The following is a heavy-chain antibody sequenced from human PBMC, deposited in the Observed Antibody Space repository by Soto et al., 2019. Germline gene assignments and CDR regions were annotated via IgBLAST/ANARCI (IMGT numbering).Heavy chain of an antibody. Sequence: QLQLQESGPGLVKPSETLSLTCTVSGGSISSSSYYWGWIRQPPGKGLEWIGSIYYSGSTYYNPSLTSRVTISVDTSKNQFSLNLSSVTAADTAVYYCARRGRSGWQKGYYFDYWGQGTLVTVSS. V-gene: IGHV4-39*01. D-gene: IGHD6-19*01. J-gene: IGHJ4*02. CDR2: IYYSGST. CDR1: GGSISSSSYY. CDR3: ARRGRSGWQKGYYFDY.